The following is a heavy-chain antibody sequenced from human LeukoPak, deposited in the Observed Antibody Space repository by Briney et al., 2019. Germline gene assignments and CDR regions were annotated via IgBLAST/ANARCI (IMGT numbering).Heavy chain of an antibody. D-gene: IGHD3-22*01. Sequence: ASVKVSCKASGYTFTCYYMHWVRQAPGQGLEWMGWINPNSGGTNYAQEFQGRVTMTRDTSISTAYMELSRLRSDDTAVYYCAMYYYDSSGYYYSPWGQGTLVTVSS. J-gene: IGHJ5*02. CDR2: INPNSGGT. CDR3: AMYYYDSSGYYYSP. CDR1: GYTFTCYY. V-gene: IGHV1-2*02.